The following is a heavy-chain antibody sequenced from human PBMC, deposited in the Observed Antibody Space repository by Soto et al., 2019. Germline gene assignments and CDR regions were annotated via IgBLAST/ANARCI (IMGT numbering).Heavy chain of an antibody. V-gene: IGHV3-30*18. Sequence: QVQLVESGGGVVQPGRSLRLSCAASGFTFSSYGMHWVRQAPGKGLEWVAVISYDGSNKYYADSVKGRFTISRDNSKNTLYLQMNSLRAEDTAVYYCAKGGSGAFDYWGRGTLVTVSS. D-gene: IGHD3-10*01. J-gene: IGHJ4*02. CDR2: ISYDGSNK. CDR3: AKGGSGAFDY. CDR1: GFTFSSYG.